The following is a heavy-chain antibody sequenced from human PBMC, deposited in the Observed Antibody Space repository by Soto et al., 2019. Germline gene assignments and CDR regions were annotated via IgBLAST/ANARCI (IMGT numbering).Heavy chain of an antibody. CDR3: ARSAGYYSGTSVNYYLDY. V-gene: IGHV3-7*01. CDR1: GFSFGYYW. Sequence: PGGSLRLSCAVSGFSFGYYWMSWVRQAPRKGREWLATIKLAASGQNYVDSVKGRFTLSRDNAKNTLYLQMDSLRAEDTAVYYCARSAGYYSGTSVNYYLDYWGRGTLVTVSS. D-gene: IGHD3-10*01. CDR2: IKLAASGQ. J-gene: IGHJ4*01.